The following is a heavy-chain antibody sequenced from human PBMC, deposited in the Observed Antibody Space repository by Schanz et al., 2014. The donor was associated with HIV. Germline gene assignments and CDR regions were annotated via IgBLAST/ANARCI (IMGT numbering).Heavy chain of an antibody. J-gene: IGHJ5*02. CDR2: ISYDGSDK. CDR3: VRDQGTTWISGGNWFDP. V-gene: IGHV3-30*03. D-gene: IGHD1-1*01. CDR1: GFTFSSYG. Sequence: QVQLVESGGGVVQPGRSLRLSCAASGFTFSSYGMHWVRQAPGKGLEWAAVISYDGSDKYYAESVKGRFTISRDNSKNTLFLQMNSLRAEDTAVYYCVRDQGTTWISGGNWFDPWGQGTLVTVSS.